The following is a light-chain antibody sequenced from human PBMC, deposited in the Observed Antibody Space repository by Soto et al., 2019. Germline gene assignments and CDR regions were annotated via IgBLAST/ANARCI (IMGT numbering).Light chain of an antibody. V-gene: IGKV3-15*01. Sequence: EIVMTQSPATLSVSPGERATLSCRASQSVSSNLAWYQQKPGQAPRLLIYGASTRATGIQARFSGSGSGTEFTLTISSLQSEDFAVYYCKQRSNWLITFGQGTRLENK. J-gene: IGKJ5*01. CDR1: QSVSSN. CDR3: KQRSNWLIT. CDR2: GAS.